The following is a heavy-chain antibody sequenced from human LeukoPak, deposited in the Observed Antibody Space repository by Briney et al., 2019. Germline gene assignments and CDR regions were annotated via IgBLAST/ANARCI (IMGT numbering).Heavy chain of an antibody. Sequence: PGGSLRLSCAASGFTFSSYAMSWVRQAPGKGLEWVSAISGSGGSTYYADSVKGRFTISRDNSKNTLYLQMNSLRAEDTAVYYCAKDYRNRAYDILTGRYYYYGMDVWGQGTTVTVSS. CDR2: ISGSGGST. CDR1: GFTFSSYA. CDR3: AKDYRNRAYDILTGRYYYYGMDV. J-gene: IGHJ6*02. V-gene: IGHV3-23*01. D-gene: IGHD3-9*01.